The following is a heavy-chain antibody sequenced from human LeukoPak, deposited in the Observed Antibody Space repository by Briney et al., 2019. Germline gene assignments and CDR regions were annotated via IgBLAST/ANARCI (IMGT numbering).Heavy chain of an antibody. CDR3: AKDRTTTGGYYYYMDV. CDR2: IRYDGSNK. Sequence: PGGSLRLSCAASGFTFSDYYMSWIRQAPGKGLEWVAFIRYDGSNKYYADSVKGRFTISRDNSKNTLYLQMNSLRAEDTAVYYCAKDRTTTGGYYYYMDVWGKGTTVTISS. V-gene: IGHV3-30*02. D-gene: IGHD4-17*01. CDR1: GFTFSDYY. J-gene: IGHJ6*03.